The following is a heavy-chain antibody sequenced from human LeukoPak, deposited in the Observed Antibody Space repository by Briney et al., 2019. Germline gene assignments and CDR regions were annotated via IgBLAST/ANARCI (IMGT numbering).Heavy chain of an antibody. CDR3: ARERVLRV. CDR2: ISSSSSYT. D-gene: IGHD3-16*01. Sequence: GGSLRLSCAASGFTFSDYYMTWIRQAPGKGLEWVSYISSSSSYTNYAASVRGRFTVSRDNAKNSLYLQMNSLRTEDTAVYYCARERVLRVWGQGTLVTVSS. CDR1: GFTFSDYY. J-gene: IGHJ4*02. V-gene: IGHV3-11*05.